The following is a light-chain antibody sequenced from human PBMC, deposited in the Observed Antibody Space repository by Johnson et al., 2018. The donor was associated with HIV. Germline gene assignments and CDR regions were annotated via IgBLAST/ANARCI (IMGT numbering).Light chain of an antibody. V-gene: IGLV1-51*02. CDR1: SSNIGNNY. CDR2: ENN. CDR3: GTWDSSLSVYV. Sequence: HSVLTQPPSVSAAPGQKVTISCSGSSSNIGNNYVSWYQQLPGGAPKLLIYENNMRPSGIPDRFSGSKSGTSATLDITGLQTGDEADYYCGTWDSSLSVYVFGNGTKLTVL. J-gene: IGLJ1*01.